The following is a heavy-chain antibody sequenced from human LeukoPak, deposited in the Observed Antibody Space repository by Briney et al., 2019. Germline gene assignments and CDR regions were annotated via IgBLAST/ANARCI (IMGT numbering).Heavy chain of an antibody. CDR3: ARQQWLVLGDALDI. Sequence: SETLSLTCTVSGGSISSYYWSWIRQPPGKGLEWIGYIYYSGSTNYNPSLKSRVTISVDTSKNQFSLKLSSVTAADTAVYYCARQQWLVLGDALDIWGQGTMVTVSS. CDR2: IYYSGST. D-gene: IGHD6-19*01. J-gene: IGHJ3*02. V-gene: IGHV4-59*08. CDR1: GGSISSYY.